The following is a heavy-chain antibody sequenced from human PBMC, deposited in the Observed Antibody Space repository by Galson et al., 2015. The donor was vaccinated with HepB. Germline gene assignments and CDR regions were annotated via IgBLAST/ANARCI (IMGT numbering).Heavy chain of an antibody. CDR1: GFTVRTNS. V-gene: IGHV3-66*02. CDR2: FYSGGST. Sequence: SXRLSCAASGFTVRTNSMSWVRQAPGKGLEWVSVFYSGGSTYYADSVKGRFTISRVDSKNTLYLHMNSLRPEDTAVYYCATERSTSGSYYFDNWGQGTLVTVSS. CDR3: ATERSTSGSYYFDN. J-gene: IGHJ4*02. D-gene: IGHD1-26*01.